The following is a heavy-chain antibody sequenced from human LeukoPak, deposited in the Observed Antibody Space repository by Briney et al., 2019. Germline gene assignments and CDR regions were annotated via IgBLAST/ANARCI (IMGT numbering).Heavy chain of an antibody. J-gene: IGHJ4*02. CDR3: AKSATTVTSNFDY. CDR1: GFTFSSYA. CDR2: ISGSGGRT. D-gene: IGHD4-17*01. V-gene: IGHV3-23*01. Sequence: PGGSLRLSCAASGFTFSSYAMTWVRHAPGKGLEWVSGISGSGGRTIYADSVKGRFTISRDNSKNTVYLQMNSLRAEDTAVYYCAKSATTVTSNFDYWGQGTLVTVSS.